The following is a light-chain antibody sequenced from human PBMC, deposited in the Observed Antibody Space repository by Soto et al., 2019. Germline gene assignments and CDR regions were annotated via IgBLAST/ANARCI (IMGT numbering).Light chain of an antibody. CDR3: YSYAGRNIWV. CDR1: CSDIGAYNF. CDR2: GVT. J-gene: IGLJ3*02. Sequence: QSVLAQPPSASGSPGQSFTISCTLSCSDIGAYNFVSWYQQHPGKAPKLMIFGVTERPSGVPDRFSGSKSGNTASLTVSGLQADDEAVYYCYSYAGRNIWVFGGGTQLTVL. V-gene: IGLV2-8*01.